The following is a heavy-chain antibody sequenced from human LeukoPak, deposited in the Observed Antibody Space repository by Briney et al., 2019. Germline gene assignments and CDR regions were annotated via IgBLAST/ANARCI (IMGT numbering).Heavy chain of an antibody. Sequence: SSETLSLTCTVSGGSISSYYWSWIRQPPGKGLEWIGYIYYSGSTNYNPSLKSRVTISVDTSKNQFSLKLSSVTAADTAVYYCARDRHYGDLLYFDYWGQGTLVTVSS. V-gene: IGHV4-59*01. CDR1: GGSISSYY. CDR2: IYYSGST. D-gene: IGHD4-17*01. J-gene: IGHJ4*02. CDR3: ARDRHYGDLLYFDY.